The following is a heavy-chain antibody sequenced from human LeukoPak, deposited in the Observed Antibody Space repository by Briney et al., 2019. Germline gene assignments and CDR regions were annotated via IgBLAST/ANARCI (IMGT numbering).Heavy chain of an antibody. D-gene: IGHD6-19*01. J-gene: IGHJ4*01. CDR3: AKGIYSSGWSYFDY. CDR1: GFTFSSSA. CDR2: LSGSGITT. V-gene: IGHV3-23*01. Sequence: GGSLRLSCAASGFTFSSSAMSWVRQAPGKGLEWFSTLSGSGITTYYADSVKGRFTISRDNSKNTLYLQMNSLRAEDTAVYYCAKGIYSSGWSYFDYWGHGTLVTVSS.